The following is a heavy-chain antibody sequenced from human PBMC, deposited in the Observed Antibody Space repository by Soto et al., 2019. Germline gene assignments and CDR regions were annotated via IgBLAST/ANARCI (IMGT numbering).Heavy chain of an antibody. CDR1: GFTFSTYA. D-gene: IGHD2-8*01. Sequence: GGSLRLSCAASGFTFSTYAMSWVRQAPGKGLEWVSTITTSGGNTYYADSVQGRFTISRDNSKNTLYLQMNSLRAEDTAVYYCAGRYCTNGVCYTNYYYYIDVLGKGTTVTVSS. CDR3: AGRYCTNGVCYTNYYYYIDV. CDR2: ITTSGGNT. J-gene: IGHJ6*03. V-gene: IGHV3-23*01.